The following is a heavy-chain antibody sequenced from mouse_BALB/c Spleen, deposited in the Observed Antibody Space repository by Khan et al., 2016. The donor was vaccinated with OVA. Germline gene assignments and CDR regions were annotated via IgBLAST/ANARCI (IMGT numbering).Heavy chain of an antibody. D-gene: IGHD1-1*01. CDR3: ARVYGGDFDY. CDR1: GYSIPSDYA. J-gene: IGHJ2*01. V-gene: IGHV3-2*02. Sequence: EVKLLESGPGLVKPSQSLSLTCTVTGYSIPSDYAWNWIRQFPGNKLEWMGFISYSGNTKYNPSLKSRFSITRDTSKNRFFLHLNSVTIEDTATYYCARVYGGDFDYWGQGTTLTVSS. CDR2: ISYSGNT.